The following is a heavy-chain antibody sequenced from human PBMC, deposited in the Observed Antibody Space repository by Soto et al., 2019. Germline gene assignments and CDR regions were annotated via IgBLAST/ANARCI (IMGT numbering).Heavy chain of an antibody. CDR3: ATSNWFDP. J-gene: IGHJ5*02. CDR2: IYYSGST. CDR1: GGSISSRGYY. Sequence: QLQLQESGPRLVKPSETLSLTCSVSGGSISSRGYYWGWIRQPPGKGLEWIGTIYYSGSTYYNPSLKSRVTISVDTSKIQFSLKLSSVTAADAAVYYCATSNWFDPWGQGTLVTVSS. V-gene: IGHV4-39*01.